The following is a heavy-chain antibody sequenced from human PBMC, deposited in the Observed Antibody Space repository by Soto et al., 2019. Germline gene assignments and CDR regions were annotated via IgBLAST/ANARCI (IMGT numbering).Heavy chain of an antibody. CDR3: ARMGGLYIWGSYRYFPYFDY. V-gene: IGHV4-39*01. J-gene: IGHJ4*02. CDR2: IYYSGST. Sequence: QLQLQESGPGLVKPSETLSLTCTVSGGSISSSSYYWGWIRQPPGKGLEWIGSIYYSGSTYYNPSLKSRVTISVDTSKNQFSLKLSSVTAADTAVYYCARMGGLYIWGSYRYFPYFDYWGQGTLVTVSS. CDR1: GGSISSSSYY. D-gene: IGHD3-16*02.